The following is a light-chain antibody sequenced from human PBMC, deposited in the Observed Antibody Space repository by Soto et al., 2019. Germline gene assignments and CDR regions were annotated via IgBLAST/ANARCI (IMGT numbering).Light chain of an antibody. CDR2: DVT. J-gene: IGLJ3*02. CDR1: SSDIGAYNY. V-gene: IGLV2-11*01. CDR3: CSYGGSHTVV. Sequence: QSALTQPRSVSGSPGQSVTISCTGTSSDIGAYNYVFWYLQYPGKPPKLIIYDVTKRPSGVPARFSGSKSGNTASLTISGLQTEDEADYHFCSYGGSHTVVFGGGTKVTVL.